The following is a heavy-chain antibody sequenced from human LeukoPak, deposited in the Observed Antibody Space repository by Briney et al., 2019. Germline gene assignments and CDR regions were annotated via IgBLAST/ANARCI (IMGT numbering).Heavy chain of an antibody. CDR3: ARGTRITMVRGVIHYFDY. V-gene: IGHV3-48*04. Sequence: PGGSLRLSCAASGFTFSSYSMNWVRQAPGKGLEWVSYISSSSSTIYYADSVKGRFTISRDNAKNSLYLQMNSLRAEDTAVYYCARGTRITMVRGVIHYFDYWGQGTLVTVSS. J-gene: IGHJ4*02. CDR2: ISSSSSTI. D-gene: IGHD3-10*01. CDR1: GFTFSSYS.